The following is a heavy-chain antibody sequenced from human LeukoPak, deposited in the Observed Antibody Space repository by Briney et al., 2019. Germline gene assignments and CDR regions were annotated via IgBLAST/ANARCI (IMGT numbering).Heavy chain of an antibody. CDR2: ISSGGTA. V-gene: IGHV3-53*01. CDR3: ARDRCSGGSCYHDY. CDR1: GFSVSSNY. Sequence: GGSLRLSCAASGFSVSSNYMSWVRQAPGKGLEWVSLISSGGTAYYADSVKGRVTISRDTSKNTLYLQMNSLRAEDTAVYYCARDRCSGGSCYHDYWGQGTLVTVSS. D-gene: IGHD2-15*01. J-gene: IGHJ4*02.